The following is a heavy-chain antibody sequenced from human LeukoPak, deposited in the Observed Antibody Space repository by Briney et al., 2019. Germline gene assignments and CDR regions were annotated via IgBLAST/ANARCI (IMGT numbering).Heavy chain of an antibody. CDR2: INPSGGST. CDR3: ARDYLKVVVAATAPSAGHMDY. D-gene: IGHD2-15*01. J-gene: IGHJ4*02. Sequence: VASVKVSCKASGYTFNGYYMHWVRQAPGQGLEWMGIINPSGGSTSYAQKFQGRVTMTRDTSTSTVYMELSSLRSEDVAVYYCARDYLKVVVAATAPSAGHMDYWGQGTLVTVSS. V-gene: IGHV1-46*02. CDR1: GYTFNGYY.